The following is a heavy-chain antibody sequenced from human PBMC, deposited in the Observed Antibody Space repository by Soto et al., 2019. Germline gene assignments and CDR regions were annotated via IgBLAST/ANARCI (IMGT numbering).Heavy chain of an antibody. CDR3: ARDYDTRGLSY. D-gene: IGHD3-22*01. CDR1: GFTFSSYG. V-gene: IGHV3-33*01. Sequence: GGSLRLSCAASGFTFSSYGMHWVRQAPGKGLEWVAVIWYDGSNKYYADSVKGRFTISRDNSKNTLYLQMNSLRVEDTAVYYCARDYDTRGLSYWGQGTLVTVSS. J-gene: IGHJ4*02. CDR2: IWYDGSNK.